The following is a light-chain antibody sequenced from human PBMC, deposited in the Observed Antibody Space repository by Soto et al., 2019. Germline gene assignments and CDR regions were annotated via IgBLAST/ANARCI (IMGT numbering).Light chain of an antibody. CDR3: CSFAGARVT. Sequence: QSVLTQPASVSGSPGQSITISCTGTSSDVGSYYLVSWYQHHPGKAPKLIIYEDTKRPSGTSNRFSGSKSGNTASLTISGLQAEDEADYYCCSFAGARVTFGGGTKLTVL. CDR2: EDT. V-gene: IGLV2-23*01. CDR1: SSDVGSYYL. J-gene: IGLJ3*02.